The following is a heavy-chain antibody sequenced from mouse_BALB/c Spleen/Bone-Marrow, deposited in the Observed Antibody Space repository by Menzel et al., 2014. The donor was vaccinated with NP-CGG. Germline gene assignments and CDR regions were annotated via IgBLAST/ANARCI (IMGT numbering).Heavy chain of an antibody. Sequence: EVQLVESGGGLVKPGGSLKLSCAASGFTFSDYYMYWVRRTPEKRLEWVATISDGGSYTYYPDSVKGRFTISRDNAKNNLYLQMSSLKSEDTAMYYCARIYYDYDGGVYYYAMDYWGQGTSVAVSS. V-gene: IGHV5-4*02. CDR2: ISDGGSYT. D-gene: IGHD2-4*01. J-gene: IGHJ4*01. CDR3: ARIYYDYDGGVYYYAMDY. CDR1: GFTFSDYY.